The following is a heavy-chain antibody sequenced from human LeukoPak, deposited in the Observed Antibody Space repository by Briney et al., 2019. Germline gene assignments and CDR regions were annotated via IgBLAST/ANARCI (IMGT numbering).Heavy chain of an antibody. V-gene: IGHV4-38-2*01. D-gene: IGHD1-26*01. CDR3: ARGATSGSYESDY. CDR2: IYHSGST. CDR1: GYSISSGYY. Sequence: SETLSLTCAVSGYSISSGYYWGWIRQPPGKGLEWIGNIYHSGSTYYNPSLKSRLTISVDTSKNQFSLKLNSVTAADTAVYYCARGATSGSYESDYWGQGTLVTVSS. J-gene: IGHJ4*02.